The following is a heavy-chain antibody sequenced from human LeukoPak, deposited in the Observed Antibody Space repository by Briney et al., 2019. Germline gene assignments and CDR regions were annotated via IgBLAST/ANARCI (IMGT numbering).Heavy chain of an antibody. Sequence: ASVKVSCKVSGYTLTELSMHWVRQAPGKGLEWMGGFDPEDGETIYAQKFQGRVTMTEDTSTDTAYMELSSLRSEDTAVYYCARGQKSALTYGSGTYAYYFDHWGQGTLVTVSS. CDR1: GYTLTELS. J-gene: IGHJ4*02. V-gene: IGHV1-24*01. D-gene: IGHD3-10*01. CDR3: ARGQKSALTYGSGTYAYYFDH. CDR2: FDPEDGET.